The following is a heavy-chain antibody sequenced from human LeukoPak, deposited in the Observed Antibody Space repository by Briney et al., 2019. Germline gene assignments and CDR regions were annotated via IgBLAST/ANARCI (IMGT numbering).Heavy chain of an antibody. J-gene: IGHJ4*02. CDR2: INHSGST. CDR1: SGSFSGYY. D-gene: IGHD6-6*01. CDR3: ARTFSSSGDY. V-gene: IGHV4-34*01. Sequence: SETLSLTCAVYSGSFSGYYWSWIRQPPGKGLEWIGEINHSGSTNYNPSLKSRVTMSVDTSKNQFSLKLSSVTAADTAVYYCARTFSSSGDYWGQGTLVTVSS.